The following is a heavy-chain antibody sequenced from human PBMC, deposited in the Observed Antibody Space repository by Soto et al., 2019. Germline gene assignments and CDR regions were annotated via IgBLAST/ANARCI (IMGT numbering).Heavy chain of an antibody. CDR1: GFTFPNHG. V-gene: IGHV3-23*01. Sequence: EVRLLESGGGLVQPGGSLRLSCVVSGFTFPNHGVTWVRQVPGKGLEWVCGFSGGSGTTHYADRVRGRFTISRDDPRQTVYLLMNSLGADDTAVYYCVRWNGFGDFWGQGTLVTVSS. CDR2: FSGGSGTT. J-gene: IGHJ4*02. CDR3: VRWNGFGDF. D-gene: IGHD1-1*01.